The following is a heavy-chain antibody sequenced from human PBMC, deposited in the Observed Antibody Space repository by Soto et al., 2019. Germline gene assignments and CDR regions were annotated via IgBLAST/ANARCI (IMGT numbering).Heavy chain of an antibody. D-gene: IGHD5-18*01. V-gene: IGHV6-1*01. CDR3: ARAERYSYAYSFDY. J-gene: IGHJ4*02. CDR1: GDNGPSQSAA. Sequence: SQTPSHTCALSGDNGPSQSAAWNWVRQSPSRGLEWLGRTYYRSKWYNDYAVSVKSRITINPDTSKNQFSLQLNSVTPEDTAVYYCARAERYSYAYSFDYWGQGTLVTVSS. CDR2: TYYRSKWYN.